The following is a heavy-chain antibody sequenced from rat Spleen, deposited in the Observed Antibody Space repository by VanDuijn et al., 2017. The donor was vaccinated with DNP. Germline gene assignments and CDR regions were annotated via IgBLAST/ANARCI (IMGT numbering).Heavy chain of an antibody. Sequence: EVQLVESGGGLVQPGRSLKLSCAVSRITFSDHNMAWVRQAPTKGLEWVATISYDGSSTYYRDSVKGRFTISRDNAKSTLYLQMDSLRSEDTATYYCARHDSDYYDGSYSSAFAYWGQGTLVTVSS. CDR2: ISYDGSST. V-gene: IGHV5-7*01. D-gene: IGHD1-12*02. CDR3: ARHDSDYYDGSYSSAFAY. J-gene: IGHJ3*01. CDR1: RITFSDHN.